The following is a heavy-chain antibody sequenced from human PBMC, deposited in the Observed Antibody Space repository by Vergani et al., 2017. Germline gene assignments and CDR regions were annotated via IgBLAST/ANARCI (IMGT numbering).Heavy chain of an antibody. D-gene: IGHD2-2*01. CDR2: IDPSDSYT. V-gene: IGHV5-10-1*03. J-gene: IGHJ5*02. Sequence: EVQLVQSGAEVKKPGESLRISCKGSGYSFTSYWISWVRQMPGKGLKWMGRIDPSDSYTNYSPSFQGHVTISADKSISTAYLQWSSLKASDTAMYYCARHALRCSSTSCYNWFDPWGQGTLVTVSS. CDR3: ARHALRCSSTSCYNWFDP. CDR1: GYSFTSYW.